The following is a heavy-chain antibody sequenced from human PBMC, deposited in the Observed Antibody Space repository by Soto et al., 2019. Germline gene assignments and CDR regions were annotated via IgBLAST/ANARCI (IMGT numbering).Heavy chain of an antibody. V-gene: IGHV3-21*01. Sequence: PGGSLRLSCAASGFTFSSYSMSCVRQAPGQGLEWVTAISGSGSNPYYADSVKGRFTISRDNAKNSLYLQMNSLRAEDTAVYYCASLGRYCSSTSCHLIYWGQGTLLTVSS. CDR2: ISGSGSNP. CDR3: ASLGRYCSSTSCHLIY. D-gene: IGHD2-2*01. J-gene: IGHJ4*02. CDR1: GFTFSSYS.